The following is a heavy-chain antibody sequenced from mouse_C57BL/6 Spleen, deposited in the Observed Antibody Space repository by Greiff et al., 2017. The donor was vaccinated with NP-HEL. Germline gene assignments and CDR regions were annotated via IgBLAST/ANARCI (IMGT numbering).Heavy chain of an antibody. V-gene: IGHV1-53*01. J-gene: IGHJ3*01. CDR2: INPSNGGT. CDR3: AREDYYYGSSCWFAY. Sequence: VQLQQSGTELVKPGASVKLSCKASGYTFTSYWMHWVKQRPGQGLEWIGNINPSNGGTNYNEKFKSKATLTVDKSSSTAYMQLSSLTSEDSAVYDCAREDYYYGSSCWFAYWGQGTLVTVSA. CDR1: GYTFTSYW. D-gene: IGHD1-1*01.